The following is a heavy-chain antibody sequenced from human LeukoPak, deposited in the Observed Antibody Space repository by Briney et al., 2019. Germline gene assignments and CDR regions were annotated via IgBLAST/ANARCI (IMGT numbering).Heavy chain of an antibody. D-gene: IGHD7-27*01. CDR2: INPNSGGT. Sequence: GASVKVSCKASGYTFTGYYIHWVRQAPGQGLEWMGWINPNSGGTNYAQKFQGRVTMTRDTSISTAYMELSRLRSDDTAMYYCARESYLGYYFGYWGQGTLVTVSS. J-gene: IGHJ4*02. CDR1: GYTFTGYY. V-gene: IGHV1-2*02. CDR3: ARESYLGYYFGY.